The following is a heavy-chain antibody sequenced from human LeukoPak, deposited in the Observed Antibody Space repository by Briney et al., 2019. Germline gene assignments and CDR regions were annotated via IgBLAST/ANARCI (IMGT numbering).Heavy chain of an antibody. Sequence: ASETLSLTCTVSGVSINTYYGSWLRQPPGKGLEWIGYIYYSGSTKYNPSLERRISISVDTSKNQFSLRLSSVTAADRAVYYCARGPGSRYLDYWGQGILVTVSS. V-gene: IGHV4-59*01. CDR3: ARGPGSRYLDY. CDR1: GVSINTYY. CDR2: IYYSGST. D-gene: IGHD3-10*01. J-gene: IGHJ4*02.